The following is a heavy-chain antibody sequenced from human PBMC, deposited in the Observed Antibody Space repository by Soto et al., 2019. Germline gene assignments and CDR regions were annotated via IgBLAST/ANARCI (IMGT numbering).Heavy chain of an antibody. V-gene: IGHV4-4*02. J-gene: IGHJ4*02. CDR3: ALRLGDPRRLYFDY. CDR2: IYHSGSA. CDR1: GQYIKSNFW. D-gene: IGHD3-16*01. Sequence: PSETLSLTCLVSGQYIKSNFWWAWVRQSPGKDLEWIGEIYHSGSAIYTPSLKNRVTLSLDESKNEFSLNLDSVTAADTAVYYCALRLGDPRRLYFDYWGQGTLVTVS.